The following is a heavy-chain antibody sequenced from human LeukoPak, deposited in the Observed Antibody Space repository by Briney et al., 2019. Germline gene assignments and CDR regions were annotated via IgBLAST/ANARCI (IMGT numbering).Heavy chain of an antibody. CDR3: ARFYTDSGWYRGHFDY. D-gene: IGHD6-19*01. J-gene: IGHJ4*02. V-gene: IGHV3-74*01. Sequence: GGSLRLSCAASGFTFSSYWMHWVRQAPGKGLVWVSRINSDGSSASYEDSVKGRFTISRDNAKNTLYLQMNSLRAEVTAVYYCARFYTDSGWYRGHFDYWGQGTLVTVSS. CDR2: INSDGSSA. CDR1: GFTFSSYW.